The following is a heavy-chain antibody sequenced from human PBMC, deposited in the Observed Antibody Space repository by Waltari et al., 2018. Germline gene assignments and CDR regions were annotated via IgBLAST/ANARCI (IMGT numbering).Heavy chain of an antibody. V-gene: IGHV3-53*01. CDR3: ARDRKYYSSGWSVIFDY. J-gene: IGHJ4*02. D-gene: IGHD6-19*01. CDR2: IYTSGST. Sequence: EVQLVESGGGLIQPGGSLRLPCAASGFSVSSTYRCLVRQAPGKGLEWVSVIYTSGSTDYADSVKGRFTISRDDSKNTLFLQMNNLRAEDTAVYYCARDRKYYSSGWSVIFDYWGQGTLVTVSS. CDR1: GFSVSSTY.